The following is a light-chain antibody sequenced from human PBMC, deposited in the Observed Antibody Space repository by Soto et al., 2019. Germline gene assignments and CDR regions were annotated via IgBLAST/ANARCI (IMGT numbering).Light chain of an antibody. CDR2: DAS. V-gene: IGKV1-5*01. CDR3: QQYNTYST. Sequence: DIQMTQSPSTLSASVGDRVTITCRASQSINNWVAWYQQKPRKAPKLLIYDASSLQSGVPSRFSGSGSGTEFTLPISSLQPDDIATYYCQQYNTYSTFGQGTKLEIK. CDR1: QSINNW. J-gene: IGKJ2*01.